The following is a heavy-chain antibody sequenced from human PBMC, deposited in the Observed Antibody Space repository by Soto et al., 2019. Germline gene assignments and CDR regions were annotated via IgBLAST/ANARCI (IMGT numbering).Heavy chain of an antibody. CDR2: IYSGGST. CDR3: AKYYGDYGRYYYYYGMDV. D-gene: IGHD4-17*01. J-gene: IGHJ6*02. CDR1: GFTVSSNY. V-gene: IGHV3-66*01. Sequence: GGSLRLSCAASGFTVSSNYMSWVRQAPGKGLEWVSVIYSGGSTYYADSVKGRFTISRGNSKNTLYLQMNSLRAEDTAVYYCAKYYGDYGRYYYYYGMDVWGQGTTVTVSS.